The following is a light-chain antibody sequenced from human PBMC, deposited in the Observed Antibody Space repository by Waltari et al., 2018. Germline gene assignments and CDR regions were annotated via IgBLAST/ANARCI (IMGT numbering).Light chain of an antibody. V-gene: IGLV2-23*01. CDR2: EGS. J-gene: IGLJ2*01. CDR3: CSYAGSSTLL. CDR1: SSDVGSYNL. Sequence: QSALTQPASVSGSPGQSITVSCTGTSSDVGSYNLVSWYQQPPGKAPKLMIYEGSKRPSGVSNRFSGSKSGNTASLTISGLQAEDEADYYCCSYAGSSTLLFGGGTKVTVL.